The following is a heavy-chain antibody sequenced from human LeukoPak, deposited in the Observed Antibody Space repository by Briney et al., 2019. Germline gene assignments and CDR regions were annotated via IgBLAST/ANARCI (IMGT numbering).Heavy chain of an antibody. CDR1: GYTFTGYY. V-gene: IGHV1-2*02. J-gene: IGHJ4*02. Sequence: VASVKVSCKASGYTFTGYYMHWVRQAPGQGLEWMGWINPNSGGTNYAQKFQGRATMTRDTSISTAYMELSRLRSDDTAVYYCAREVATISVERDYWGQGTLVTVSS. D-gene: IGHD5-12*01. CDR3: AREVATISVERDY. CDR2: INPNSGGT.